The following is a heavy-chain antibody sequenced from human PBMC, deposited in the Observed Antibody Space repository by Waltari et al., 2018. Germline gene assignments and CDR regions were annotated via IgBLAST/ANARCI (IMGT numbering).Heavy chain of an antibody. Sequence: EVQLVESGGGLVQPGGSLRLSCAASGFTFSSYEMNWVRQAPGKGLEWVSYISSSGSTIYYADSVKGRFTISRDNAKNSLYLQMNSLTVEDSAVYYCVREAASGLFDYWGQGILVTVSS. V-gene: IGHV3-48*03. CDR1: GFTFSSYE. D-gene: IGHD2-15*01. J-gene: IGHJ4*02. CDR3: VREAASGLFDY. CDR2: ISSSGSTI.